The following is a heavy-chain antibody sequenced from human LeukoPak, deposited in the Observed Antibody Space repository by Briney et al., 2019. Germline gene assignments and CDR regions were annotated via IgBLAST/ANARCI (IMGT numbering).Heavy chain of an antibody. CDR1: GFTFSSYE. V-gene: IGHV3-48*03. Sequence: GGSLRLSCAASGFTFSSYEMNWVRQAPGKGLEWVSYISSSGSTIYYADSVKGRFTIPRDNAKNSLYLQMNSLRAEDTAVYYCARRYCSSTSCLFDYWGQGTLVTVSS. CDR3: ARRYCSSTSCLFDY. CDR2: ISSSGSTI. D-gene: IGHD2-2*01. J-gene: IGHJ4*02.